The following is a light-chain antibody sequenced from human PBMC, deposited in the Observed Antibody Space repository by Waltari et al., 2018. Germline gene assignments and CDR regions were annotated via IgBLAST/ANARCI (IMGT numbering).Light chain of an antibody. Sequence: IQMTQSPSSLSASVGETVTISCRASQAVSTWLAWYQQRPGKAPKVLISLSSSLQTGVPSRVAGSGSGTEFTLTISSLQPEDAATYFCQQTRTYPLTFGVGTKVEIK. V-gene: IGKV1-12*01. CDR2: LSS. J-gene: IGKJ4*01. CDR3: QQTRTYPLT. CDR1: QAVSTW.